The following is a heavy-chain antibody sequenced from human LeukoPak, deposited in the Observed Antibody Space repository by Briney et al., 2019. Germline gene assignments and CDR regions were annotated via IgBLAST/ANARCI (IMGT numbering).Heavy chain of an antibody. V-gene: IGHV3-53*01. CDR1: GPTVRSNY. D-gene: IGHD3-22*01. CDR3: ARDRYDDSGYYEY. Sequence: PGGSLRLSCATAGPTVRSNYMTSVRQAPGKGLEWVSFIYTDGRTYYADSVKGRFTISRDNSKNTLYLHMNGLRAEDTALYYCARDRYDDSGYYEYWGQGTLVTVSS. CDR2: IYTDGRT. J-gene: IGHJ4*02.